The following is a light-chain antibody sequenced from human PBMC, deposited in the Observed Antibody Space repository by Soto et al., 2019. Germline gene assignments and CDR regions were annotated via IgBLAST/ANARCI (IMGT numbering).Light chain of an antibody. V-gene: IGKV1-6*01. CDR2: AAS. CDR3: LQDYNYPRT. Sequence: AIRMTQSPSSLSASTGDRVTITCRASQGISSYLAWYQQKPGKAPKLLIYAASSLQSGVPSRFSGSGSGTDFTLTISSLQPEDFATYYCLQDYNYPRTFGQGTKVEIK. J-gene: IGKJ1*01. CDR1: QGISSY.